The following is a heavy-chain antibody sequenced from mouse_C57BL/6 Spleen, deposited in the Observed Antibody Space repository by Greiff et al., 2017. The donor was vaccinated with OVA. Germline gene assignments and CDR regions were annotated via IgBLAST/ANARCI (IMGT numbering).Heavy chain of an antibody. CDR2: FSNGGGST. CDR3: ARQHTTGYAMDY. J-gene: IGHJ4*01. CDR1: GFTFSDYY. V-gene: IGHV5-12*01. Sequence: EVQRVESGGGLVQPGGSLKLSCAASGFTFSDYYMYWVRQTPQKRLVWVAYFSNGGGSTYYPDTVKSRFTISRDNAKNTLYLKLSSVKTEETAMYYCARQHTTGYAMDYWGQGTSVTVSS. D-gene: IGHD1-1*01.